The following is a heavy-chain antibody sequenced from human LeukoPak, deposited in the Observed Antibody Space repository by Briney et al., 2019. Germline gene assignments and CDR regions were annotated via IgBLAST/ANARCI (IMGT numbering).Heavy chain of an antibody. D-gene: IGHD6-25*01. V-gene: IGHV4-59*11. CDR3: ARNERRAQKDTYYAYFYYMGV. CDR2: IYSSGYT. CDR1: NGSISSHY. J-gene: IGHJ6*03. Sequence: SGTLSLTCTVSNGSISSHYWSWIRQPPGKGLEWIGLIYSSGYTNYNPSLKSRLTISVDRSRNQFSLKLSSATAADTAVYYCARNERRAQKDTYYAYFYYMGVWGKGSTVTVSS.